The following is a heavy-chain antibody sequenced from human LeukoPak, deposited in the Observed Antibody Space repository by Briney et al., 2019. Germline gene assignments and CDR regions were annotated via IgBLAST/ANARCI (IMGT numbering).Heavy chain of an antibody. V-gene: IGHV3-48*04. Sequence: GGSLRLSCTASGFPFIDYSMNWVGQAPGKGLEWISYIGIESGNTNYADSVKGRFTISADNAKKSLYLQMNSLRVEDTAVYYCARDNNYAFDNWGQGTLVSVSS. CDR2: IGIESGNT. J-gene: IGHJ4*02. D-gene: IGHD1-1*01. CDR3: ARDNNYAFDN. CDR1: GFPFIDYS.